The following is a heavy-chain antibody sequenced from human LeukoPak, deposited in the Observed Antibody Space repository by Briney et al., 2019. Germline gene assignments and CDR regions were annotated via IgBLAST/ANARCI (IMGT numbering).Heavy chain of an antibody. CDR2: ISYDGSNK. CDR3: ARDAGPVSDV. Sequence: GGSLRLSCGASGFTFSSYAMHWVRHAPGKGLEGVAVISYDGSNKYYGDSVKGRFTISRDNSKNTLYLQMNSLRAEDTAVFYCARDAGPVSDVWGDGTPVTVSS. J-gene: IGHJ6*04. CDR1: GFTFSSYA. V-gene: IGHV3-30*01.